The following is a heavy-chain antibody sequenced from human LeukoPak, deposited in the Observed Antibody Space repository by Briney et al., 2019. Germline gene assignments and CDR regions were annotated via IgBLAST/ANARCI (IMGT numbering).Heavy chain of an antibody. J-gene: IGHJ4*02. D-gene: IGHD6-6*01. Sequence: ASVKVSCKASGYTFTSYAMHWVRQAPGQRLEWMGWINAGNGNTKYSQKFQGRVTITRDTSASTAYMELSSLRSEDTAVYYCARAFSSLRYFDYWGQGTLVTVSS. V-gene: IGHV1-3*01. CDR2: INAGNGNT. CDR3: ARAFSSLRYFDY. CDR1: GYTFTSYA.